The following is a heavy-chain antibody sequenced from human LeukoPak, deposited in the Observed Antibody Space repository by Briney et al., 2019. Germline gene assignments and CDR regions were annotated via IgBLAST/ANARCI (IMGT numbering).Heavy chain of an antibody. CDR3: ARDRGWELPDAFDI. V-gene: IGHV3-21*01. Sequence: GGSLRLSCAASGFTFSSYSMNWVRQAPGKGLEWVSSISSSSYIYYADSVKGRFTISRDNAKNSLYLRMNSLRAEDTAVYYCARDRGWELPDAFDIWGQGTMVTVSS. CDR2: ISSSSYI. J-gene: IGHJ3*02. CDR1: GFTFSSYS. D-gene: IGHD1-26*01.